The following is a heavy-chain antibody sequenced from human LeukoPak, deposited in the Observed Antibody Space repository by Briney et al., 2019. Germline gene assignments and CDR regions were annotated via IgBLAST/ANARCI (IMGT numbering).Heavy chain of an antibody. V-gene: IGHV3-23*01. CDR2: TSGSGGST. J-gene: IGHJ4*02. CDR1: GFTFSSYA. Sequence: GGSLRLSCAASGFTFSSYAMSWVRQAPAKGLEWVSATSGSGGSTYYADSVKGRFTISRDNSKNTLYLQLNRVRAEDTAVYYCAKDRSPYYYDSSGGIYYFDYWGQGTLVTVSS. CDR3: AKDRSPYYYDSSGGIYYFDY. D-gene: IGHD3-22*01.